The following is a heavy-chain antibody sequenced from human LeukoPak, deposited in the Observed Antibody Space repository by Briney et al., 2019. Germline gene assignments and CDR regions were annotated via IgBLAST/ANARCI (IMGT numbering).Heavy chain of an antibody. J-gene: IGHJ4*02. D-gene: IGHD5-18*01. CDR2: IHYSGRT. Sequence: SETLSLTCSVSGGSISRHFWSWIRQPPGKGLDWIAFIHYSGRTKYNPSLQSRVTISIDTSENNFSLKLTSVTAADTAVYYCARQLGYSYGNDYWGQGTLVTVSS. CDR3: ARQLGYSYGNDY. CDR1: GGSISRHF. V-gene: IGHV4-59*11.